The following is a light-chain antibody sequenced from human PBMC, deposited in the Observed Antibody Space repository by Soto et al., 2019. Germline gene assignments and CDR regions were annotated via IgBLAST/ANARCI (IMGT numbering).Light chain of an antibody. CDR3: HQYGVSPGT. Sequence: EIVLTQSPGTLSLSPGERATLSCRASQGVDNYLAWYQQKPVQAPTLLIYGASSRATGIPDRFSGSGYGTDFTLTISRLEPEYVAVYYCHQYGVSPGTFGQGTTVEIK. CDR1: QGVDNY. V-gene: IGKV3-20*01. CDR2: GAS. J-gene: IGKJ1*01.